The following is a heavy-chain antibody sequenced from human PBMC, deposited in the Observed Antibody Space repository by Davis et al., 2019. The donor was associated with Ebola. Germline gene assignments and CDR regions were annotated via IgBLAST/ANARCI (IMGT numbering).Heavy chain of an antibody. V-gene: IGHV3-23*01. CDR2: GTSADT. CDR3: VKDREPPIEWEILHAFDS. D-gene: IGHD1-26*01. Sequence: PGGSLRLSCSASGFIFSTYVMSWVRQAPGKGLEWVSTYGTSADTYYADSVKGRFTISRDNSKSTLYLQMSSLRAEDTAVYYCVKDREPPIEWEILHAFDSWGQGALVTVSS. CDR1: GFIFSTYV. J-gene: IGHJ4*02.